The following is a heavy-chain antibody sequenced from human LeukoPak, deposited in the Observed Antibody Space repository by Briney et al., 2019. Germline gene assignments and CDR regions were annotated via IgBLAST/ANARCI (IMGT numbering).Heavy chain of an antibody. Sequence: GASVKVSCKASGGTFSSYTISWVRQAPGQGLEWMGGIIPIFGTANYAQKFQGRVTITADESTSTAYMALSSLRSEDTAVYYCARVVGASTLFDIWGQGTMVTVSS. CDR2: IIPIFGTA. D-gene: IGHD1-26*01. CDR1: GGTFSSYT. J-gene: IGHJ3*02. V-gene: IGHV1-69*13. CDR3: ARVVGASTLFDI.